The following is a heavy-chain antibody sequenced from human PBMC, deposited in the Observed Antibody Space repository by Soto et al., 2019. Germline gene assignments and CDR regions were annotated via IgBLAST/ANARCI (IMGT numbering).Heavy chain of an antibody. CDR2: IYSGGST. CDR1: GFTVSSNY. Sequence: GGSLRLSCAASGFTVSSNYMSWVRQAPGKGLEWVSVIYSGGSTYYADSVKGRFTISRQNSKNTLYLQMNSLRAEDTAVYYCARGLYYYGSGIYYNDLPHRGAFAISTQGTTDTVSS. D-gene: IGHD3-10*01. CDR3: ARGLYYYGSGIYYNDLPHRGAFAI. V-gene: IGHV3-53*04. J-gene: IGHJ3*02.